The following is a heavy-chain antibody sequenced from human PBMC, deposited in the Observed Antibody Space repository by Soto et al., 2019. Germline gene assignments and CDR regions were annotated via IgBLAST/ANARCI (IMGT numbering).Heavy chain of an antibody. CDR3: ARDLSQTPLYDFWSGSYYYYYGMDV. D-gene: IGHD3-3*01. V-gene: IGHV3-21*01. J-gene: IGHJ6*02. CDR2: ISSSSSYI. CDR1: GFTFSSYS. Sequence: PGGSLRLSCAASGFTFSSYSMNWVRQAPGKGLEWVSSISSSSSYIYYADSVKGRFTISRDNAKNSLYLQMNSLRAEDTAVYYCARDLSQTPLYDFWSGSYYYYYGMDVWGQGTTVTVSS.